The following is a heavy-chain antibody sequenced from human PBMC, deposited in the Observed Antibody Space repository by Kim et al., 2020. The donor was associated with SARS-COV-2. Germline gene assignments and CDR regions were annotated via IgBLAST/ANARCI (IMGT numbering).Heavy chain of an antibody. Sequence: GGSLRLSCAASGFTFSSYEMNWVRQAPGKGLEWVSYISSSGSTIYYADSVKGRFTISRDNAKNSLYLQMNSLRAEDTAVYYCARDSPPYWFGELNYYYGMDVWGQGTTVTVSS. CDR2: ISSSGSTI. V-gene: IGHV3-48*03. CDR1: GFTFSSYE. D-gene: IGHD3-10*01. J-gene: IGHJ6*02. CDR3: ARDSPPYWFGELNYYYGMDV.